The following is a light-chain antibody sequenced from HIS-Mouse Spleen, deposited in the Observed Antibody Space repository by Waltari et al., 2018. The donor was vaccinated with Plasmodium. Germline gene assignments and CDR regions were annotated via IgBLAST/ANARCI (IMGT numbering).Light chain of an antibody. J-gene: IGLJ1*01. CDR2: DAS. CDR3: CSYAGSYTYV. V-gene: IGLV2-11*01. Sequence: QSALTQPRPVSGSPGQSVTISCTGTSRDAVCYNDPSWYQQHPGKAPKLMIYDASKRPSGVPDRFSGSKSGNTASLTISGLQAEDEADYYCCSYAGSYTYVFGTGTKVTVL. CDR1: SRDAVCYND.